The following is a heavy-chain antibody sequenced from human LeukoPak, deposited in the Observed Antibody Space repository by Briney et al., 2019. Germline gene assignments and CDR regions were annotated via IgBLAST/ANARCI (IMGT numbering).Heavy chain of an antibody. CDR1: GFTLNNAW. Sequence: PGGSLRLSCAASGFTLNNAWMSWVRQAPGKGLEWIGRIKSKTDGGTIAYAAPVKGRSTISRDDSTNMVYLLMNSLKTEDTAVYYCTTSYYDSSGFRAWGQGTLVTVSS. V-gene: IGHV3-15*01. J-gene: IGHJ4*02. D-gene: IGHD3-22*01. CDR3: TTSYYDSSGFRA. CDR2: IKSKTDGGTI.